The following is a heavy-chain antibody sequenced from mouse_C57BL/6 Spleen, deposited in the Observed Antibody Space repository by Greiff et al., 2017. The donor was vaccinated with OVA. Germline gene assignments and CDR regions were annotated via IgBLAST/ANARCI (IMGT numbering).Heavy chain of an antibody. Sequence: VNVVESGAELARPGASVKLSCKASGYTFTSYGISWVKQRTGQGLEWIGEIYPRSGNTYYNEKFKGKATLTADKSSSTAYMELRSLTSEDSAVYFCARFDYDLYYYAMDYWGQGTSVTVSS. V-gene: IGHV1-81*01. CDR1: GYTFTSYG. CDR3: ARFDYDLYYYAMDY. CDR2: IYPRSGNT. J-gene: IGHJ4*01. D-gene: IGHD2-4*01.